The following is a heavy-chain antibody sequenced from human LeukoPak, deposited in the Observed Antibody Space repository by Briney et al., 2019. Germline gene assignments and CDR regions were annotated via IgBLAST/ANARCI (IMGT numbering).Heavy chain of an antibody. J-gene: IGHJ4*02. Sequence: GGSLRLSCAAPGFTFSSYGMHWVRQAPGEGLEWVAVIWYDGSNKYYADSVKGRFTISRDNSKNTLYLQMNSLRAEDTAVYYCARDFGDGYNLATFDYWGQGTLVTVSS. CDR3: ARDFGDGYNLATFDY. D-gene: IGHD5-24*01. CDR1: GFTFSSYG. V-gene: IGHV3-33*01. CDR2: IWYDGSNK.